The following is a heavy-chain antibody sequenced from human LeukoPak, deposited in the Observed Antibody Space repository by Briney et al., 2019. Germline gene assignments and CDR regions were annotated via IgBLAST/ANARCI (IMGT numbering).Heavy chain of an antibody. V-gene: IGHV3-30-3*01. CDR1: GXTFSSYA. D-gene: IGHD3-9*01. CDR2: ISYDGSKK. CDR3: ARGLPTYYDILTGYSGVMDV. J-gene: IGHJ6*02. Sequence: GGSLRLSCAASGXTFSSYAMHWVRQAPGKGLEWVAVISYDGSKKYHADSVKGRFTISRDNSKNTLYLQMNSLRAEDTAVYYCARGLPTYYDILTGYSGVMDVWGQGTTVTVSS.